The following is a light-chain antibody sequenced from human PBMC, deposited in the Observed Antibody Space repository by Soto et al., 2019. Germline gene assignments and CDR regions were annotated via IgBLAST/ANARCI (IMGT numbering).Light chain of an antibody. Sequence: HLDKKTSTLSASVGDRVTMSCRASQDINSFLAWYQQKPGKAPKLLIYAASTLQSGVPSRFSGSGSGTDFTLTISSLQPEDFATYYCQQLESYPSTFGGGTKV. CDR3: QQLESYPST. CDR1: QDINSF. J-gene: IGKJ4*01. CDR2: AAS. V-gene: IGKV1-9*01.